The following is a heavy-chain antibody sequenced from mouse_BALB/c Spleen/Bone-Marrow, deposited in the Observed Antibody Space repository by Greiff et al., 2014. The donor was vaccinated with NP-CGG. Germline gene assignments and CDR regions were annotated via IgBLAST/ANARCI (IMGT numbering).Heavy chain of an antibody. CDR1: GYAFSSYW. CDR3: AREGYDYDWFAY. Sequence: QVQLKESGAELVGPGSSVEISCKASGYAFSSYWMNWGEQRPGQGLEGIGQIYPGDGDTNYNGKFKGKATLTADKSSSTAYMQLSSLTSEDSAVYFCAREGYDYDWFAYWGQGTLVTVSA. D-gene: IGHD2-4*01. CDR2: IYPGDGDT. V-gene: IGHV1-80*01. J-gene: IGHJ3*01.